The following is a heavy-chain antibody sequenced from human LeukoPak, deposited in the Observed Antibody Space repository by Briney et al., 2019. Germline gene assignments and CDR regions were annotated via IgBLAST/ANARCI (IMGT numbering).Heavy chain of an antibody. D-gene: IGHD3-10*01. J-gene: IGHJ4*02. CDR2: IYYSGST. CDR1: GGSISSYY. V-gene: IGHV4-59*01. CDR3: ARGQYYYGSFDY. Sequence: LETLTLTCTVSGGSISSYYWSWIRQPPGKGLEWIGYIYYSGSTNYNPSLKSRVTISVDTSKNQFSLKLSSVTAADTAVYYCARGQYYYGSFDYWGQGTLVTVSS.